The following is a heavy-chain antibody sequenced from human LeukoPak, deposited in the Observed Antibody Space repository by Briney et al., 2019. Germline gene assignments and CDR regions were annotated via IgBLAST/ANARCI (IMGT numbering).Heavy chain of an antibody. D-gene: IGHD2-15*01. CDR3: ARDRYCTGGYCYGGAVDP. J-gene: IGHJ5*02. V-gene: IGHV1-2*02. CDR2: INPDSGVT. CDR1: GYTFTGYY. Sequence: GASVKVSCKASGYTFTGYYMHWVRQAPGQGLEWMGWINPDSGVTNYAQKFQGRVTMTRDTSISTAYTELGRLRSDDTAVYYCARDRYCTGGYCYGGAVDPWGQGTLVTVSS.